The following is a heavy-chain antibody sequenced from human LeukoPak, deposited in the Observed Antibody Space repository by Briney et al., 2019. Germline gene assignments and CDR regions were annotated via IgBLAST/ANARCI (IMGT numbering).Heavy chain of an antibody. D-gene: IGHD1-14*01. CDR2: IYHSGST. V-gene: IGHV4-30-2*01. Sequence: PSETLSLTCTVSGGSISSGGYYWSWIRQPPGKGLEWIGYIYHSGSTYYNPSLKSRVTISVDRSKNQFSLKLSSVTAADTAVYYCARHTPESDAFDTWGQGTMVTVSS. CDR1: GGSISSGGYY. J-gene: IGHJ3*02. CDR3: ARHTPESDAFDT.